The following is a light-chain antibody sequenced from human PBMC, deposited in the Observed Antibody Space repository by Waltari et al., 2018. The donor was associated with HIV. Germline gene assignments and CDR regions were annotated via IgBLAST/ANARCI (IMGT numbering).Light chain of an antibody. CDR1: SSDVGGCNY. J-gene: IGLJ1*01. CDR2: DVS. Sequence: QSALTQPASVSGSPGQSLTISCTGTSSDVGGCNYVSLYQQHPGKAPILRIYDVSKRPSGASHRVSGSKSGNTTSPTISGLRAEDEAEYYCCSYAGSSTFYVFGTGTKVTVL. V-gene: IGLV2-23*02. CDR3: CSYAGSSTFYV.